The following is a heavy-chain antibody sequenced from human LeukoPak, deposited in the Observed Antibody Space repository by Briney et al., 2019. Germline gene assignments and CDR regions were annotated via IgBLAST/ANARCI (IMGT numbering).Heavy chain of an antibody. V-gene: IGHV3-30-3*01. CDR1: GVTSRNYT. J-gene: IGHJ3*01. CDR2: ISYDGIET. CDR3: AKEGTHRFGAQIQRCYDV. D-gene: IGHD3-10*01. Sequence: RPLPLSSVSSGVTSRNYTMHGVPHAPGRGLGWVADISYDGIETKYADSVKGRSNIYRHDSKNTLYLRMHSLRPEDPSVNYWAKEGTHRFGAQIQRCYDVWGRGTMVTVSS.